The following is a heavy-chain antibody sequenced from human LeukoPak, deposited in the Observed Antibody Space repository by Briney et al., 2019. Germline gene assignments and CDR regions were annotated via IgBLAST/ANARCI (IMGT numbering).Heavy chain of an antibody. J-gene: IGHJ3*02. CDR1: GYTFTSYW. V-gene: IGHV5-51*01. CDR2: IFPGDSDT. CDR3: ARPPTRFSSVPDAFDI. Sequence: GESLKISCEVSGYTFTSYWLAWVRQMPGKGLEWMGLIFPGDSDTRYSPSFQGQVTISADKSINTAYLQWSSLKASDTAMYYCARPPTRFSSVPDAFDIWGQGTMVTVSS.